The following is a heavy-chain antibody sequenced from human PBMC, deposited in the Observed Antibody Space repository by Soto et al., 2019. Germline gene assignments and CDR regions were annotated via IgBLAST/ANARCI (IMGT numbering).Heavy chain of an antibody. J-gene: IGHJ6*02. CDR1: GYTFTSYY. Sequence: ASVKVSCKASGYTFTSYYMHWVRQAPGQGLEWMGWINPNSGGTNYAQKFQGWVTMTRDTSISTAYMELSRLRSDDTAVYYCAREIYSSSWYSEYSSYYYGMDVWGQGTTVTVSS. D-gene: IGHD6-13*01. V-gene: IGHV1-2*04. CDR3: AREIYSSSWYSEYSSYYYGMDV. CDR2: INPNSGGT.